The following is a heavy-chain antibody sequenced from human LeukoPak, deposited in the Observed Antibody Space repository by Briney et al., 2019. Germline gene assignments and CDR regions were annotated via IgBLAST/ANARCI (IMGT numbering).Heavy chain of an antibody. V-gene: IGHV3-23*01. CDR1: GFTFSSYA. Sequence: GGSLRLSCATSGFTFSSYAMSWVCQAPGKGLEWVSAISGSGGSTYYADSVKGRFTISRDNSKNTLYLQMNSLRAEDTAVYYCAKDQRSHFDYWGQGTLVTVSS. J-gene: IGHJ4*02. D-gene: IGHD2-2*01. CDR3: AKDQRSHFDY. CDR2: ISGSGGST.